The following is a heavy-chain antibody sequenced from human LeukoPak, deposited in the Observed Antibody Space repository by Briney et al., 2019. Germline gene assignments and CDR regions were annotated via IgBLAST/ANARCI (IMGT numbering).Heavy chain of an antibody. J-gene: IGHJ4*02. CDR3: AKAYNDILTGDHS. CDR1: GFTFSSYA. D-gene: IGHD3-9*01. Sequence: GGSLRLSCAGFGFTFSSYAMSWVRQAPGKGLEWVSGISGSGSSTYYADSVKGRFTISRDNSKNTLSLQMNSLRAEDTAVYYCAKAYNDILTGDHSWGQGTLVTVSS. CDR2: ISGSGSST. V-gene: IGHV3-23*01.